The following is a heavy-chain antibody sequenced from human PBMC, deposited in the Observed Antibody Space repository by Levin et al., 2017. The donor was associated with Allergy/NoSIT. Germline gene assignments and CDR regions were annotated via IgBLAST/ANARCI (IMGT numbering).Heavy chain of an antibody. D-gene: IGHD2-15*01. V-gene: IGHV3-66*01. J-gene: IGHJ5*02. CDR1: GFAVSNNY. Sequence: GGSLRLSCAASGFAVSNNYMHWVRQAPGKGLEWVSVFNNDGGAYYADPVKGRFTMSKDNSKNTADLPMNSLRADDTAVYYCARGGGFLIDLWGQGTLVTVSS. CDR2: FNNDGGA. CDR3: ARGGGFLIDL.